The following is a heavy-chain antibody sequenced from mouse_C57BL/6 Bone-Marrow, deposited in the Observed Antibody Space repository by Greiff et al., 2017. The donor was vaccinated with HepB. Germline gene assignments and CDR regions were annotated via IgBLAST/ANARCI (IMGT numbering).Heavy chain of an antibody. V-gene: IGHV1-50*01. CDR3: ARDPEDYAMDY. J-gene: IGHJ4*01. CDR2: IDPSDSYT. CDR1: GYTFTSYW. Sequence: VQLQQPGAELVKPGASVKLSCKASGYTFTSYWMQWVKQRPGQGLEWIGEIDPSDSYTNYNQKFKGKATLTVDTSSSTAYMQLSSLTSEDSAVYYCARDPEDYAMDYWGQGTSVTVSS.